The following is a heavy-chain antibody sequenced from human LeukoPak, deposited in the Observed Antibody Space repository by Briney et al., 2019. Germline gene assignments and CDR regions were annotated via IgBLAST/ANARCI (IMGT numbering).Heavy chain of an antibody. CDR3: AKDARRTFGLSSGLYRGSYYFDY. CDR2: IYSGGST. J-gene: IGHJ4*02. V-gene: IGHV3-53*05. CDR1: GFTVSSNY. D-gene: IGHD6-25*01. Sequence: PGGSLRLSCAASGFTVSSNYMSWVRQAPGKGLEWVSVIYSGGSTYYADSVKGRFTISKDNSKNTLFLQMNSLRPEDTAVYYCAKDARRTFGLSSGLYRGSYYFDYWGQGTLVTVSS.